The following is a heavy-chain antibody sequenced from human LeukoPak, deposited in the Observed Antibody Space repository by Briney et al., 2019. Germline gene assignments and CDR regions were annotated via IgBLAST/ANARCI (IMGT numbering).Heavy chain of an antibody. CDR1: GGSISSYY. V-gene: IGHV4-59*01. Sequence: SETLSLTCTVSGGSISSYYWSWIRQPPGKGLEWIGYIYYSGGTNYNPSLKSRVTISVDTSKNQFSLKLSSVTAADTAVYYCARARMTAYYDSSGYYDWGQGTLVTVSS. J-gene: IGHJ4*02. D-gene: IGHD3-22*01. CDR2: IYYSGGT. CDR3: ARARMTAYYDSSGYYD.